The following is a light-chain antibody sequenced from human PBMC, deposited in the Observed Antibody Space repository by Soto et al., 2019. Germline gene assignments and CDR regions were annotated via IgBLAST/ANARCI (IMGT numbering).Light chain of an antibody. V-gene: IGLV2-8*01. CDR3: WSYAGSDTYVV. Sequence: QSALTQPPSASGSPGQSVAISCTGTSSDVGGYNYVSWYQQHPGKAPKLMIYEVNKRPSGVPDRFSGSKSGNTASLTVSGLQAEDEADYYCWSYAGSDTYVVFGGGTKLTVL. CDR1: SSDVGGYNY. CDR2: EVN. J-gene: IGLJ2*01.